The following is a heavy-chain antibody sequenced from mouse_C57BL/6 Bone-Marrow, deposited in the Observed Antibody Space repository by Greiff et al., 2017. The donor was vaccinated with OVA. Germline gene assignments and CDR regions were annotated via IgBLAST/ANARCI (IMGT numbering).Heavy chain of an antibody. V-gene: IGHV1-15*01. D-gene: IGHD2-5*01. J-gene: IGHJ4*01. CDR3: TASKHVGYAMDN. CDR1: GYTFTDYE. Sequence: QVQLKESGAELVRPGASVTLSCKASGYTFTDYEMHWVKQTPVHGLEWIGTIAPETGGTAYNQKFKSKAILTADKSSSTSYMQLRSLTSDDSAVDYCTASKHVGYAMDNWGQGTSVTVSS. CDR2: IAPETGGT.